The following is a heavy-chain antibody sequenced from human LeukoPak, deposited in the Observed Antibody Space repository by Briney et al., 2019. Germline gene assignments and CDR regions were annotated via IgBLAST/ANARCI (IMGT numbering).Heavy chain of an antibody. CDR1: GFTFSSYA. CDR2: ISSSSSYI. CDR3: ARLSGSYYCDY. Sequence: GGSLRLSCAASGFTFSSYAMNWVRQAPGKGLEWVSSISSSSSYIYYADSVKGRFTISRDNAKNSLYLQMNSLRAEDTAVYYCARLSGSYYCDYWGQGTLVTASS. J-gene: IGHJ4*02. V-gene: IGHV3-21*01. D-gene: IGHD1-26*01.